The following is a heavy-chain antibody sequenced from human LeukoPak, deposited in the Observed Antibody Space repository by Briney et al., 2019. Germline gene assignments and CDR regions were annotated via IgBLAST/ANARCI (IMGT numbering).Heavy chain of an antibody. CDR3: ARSRGRVKHYRAFDI. V-gene: IGHV4-59*12. D-gene: IGHD6-13*01. CDR1: GGSIRSYY. J-gene: IGHJ3*02. CDR2: ISYSGSP. Sequence: SETLSLTCTVSGGSIRSYYWSWIRQPPGKGLEWIGYISYSGSPNYNPSLKSRVTISVDTSKNQFSLKLSSVTAADTAVYYCARSRGRVKHYRAFDIWGQGTMVTVSS.